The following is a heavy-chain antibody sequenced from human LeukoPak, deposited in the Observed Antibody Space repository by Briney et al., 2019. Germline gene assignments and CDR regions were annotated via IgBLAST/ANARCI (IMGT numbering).Heavy chain of an antibody. V-gene: IGHV5-51*01. Sequence: GESLKISCLGSVYSFTSYWIGWVRQMPGKGLGWMGIIFTGGAETRYSPSFQGQVTISADKSISTAYLQWSSLKASDTAMYYCARQRENYYGWGYYLDYWGQGTLVTVSS. D-gene: IGHD3-10*01. J-gene: IGHJ4*02. CDR1: VYSFTSYW. CDR3: ARQRENYYGWGYYLDY. CDR2: IFTGGAET.